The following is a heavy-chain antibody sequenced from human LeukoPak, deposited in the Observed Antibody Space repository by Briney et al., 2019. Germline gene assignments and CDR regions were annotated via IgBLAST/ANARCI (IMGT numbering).Heavy chain of an antibody. V-gene: IGHV4-59*01. J-gene: IGHJ4*02. CDR3: ARTQSQSGSYRYYFDY. CDR2: IYYSGST. CDR1: GGSISSYY. D-gene: IGHD1-26*01. Sequence: SETLSLTCTVSGGSISSYYWSWIRQPPGKGLEWIGYIYYSGSTNYNPSLKSRVTISLDPSKNQFSLKLNSVTAADTAVYYCARTQSQSGSYRYYFDYWGQGTLVTVSS.